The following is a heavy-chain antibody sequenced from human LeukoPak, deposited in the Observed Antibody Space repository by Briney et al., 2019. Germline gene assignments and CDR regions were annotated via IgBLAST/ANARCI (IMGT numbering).Heavy chain of an antibody. V-gene: IGHV1-2*02. Sequence: EASVKVSCKTSGYSFIDYYMHWVRQAPGQGLEWMGWIDPHSGGTNYAQKFQGRVTMTRDTSIYTAYMELSRLRPDDTAVYYCAGEYYDTSGRKYGFDIWGQGTMVTVSS. D-gene: IGHD3-22*01. CDR3: AGEYYDTSGRKYGFDI. J-gene: IGHJ3*02. CDR1: GYSFIDYY. CDR2: IDPHSGGT.